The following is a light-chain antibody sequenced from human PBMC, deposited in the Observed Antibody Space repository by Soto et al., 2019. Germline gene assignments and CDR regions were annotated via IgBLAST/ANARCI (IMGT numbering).Light chain of an antibody. Sequence: MLMQSPATLSVTQGERLKLTCRARQSVGSNLAWYQQTPGQAPRVVIYDASTRATVFPARFSGSGPGTEFTLTISSLQSEDFAVYYCQLYVTWPLTFGGGTKVDIK. V-gene: IGKV3-15*01. CDR1: QSVGSN. J-gene: IGKJ4*01. CDR3: QLYVTWPLT. CDR2: DAS.